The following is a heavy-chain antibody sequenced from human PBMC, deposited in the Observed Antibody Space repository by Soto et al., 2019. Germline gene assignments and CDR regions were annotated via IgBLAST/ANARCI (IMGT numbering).Heavy chain of an antibody. V-gene: IGHV3-21*01. Sequence: ESGGGLVKPGGSLRLSCAASGFTFSSYSMNWVRQAPGKGLEWVSSISSSSSYIYYADSVKGRFTISRDNAKNSLYLQMNSLRAEDTAVYYCARELSSYWYFDLWGRGTLVTVSS. CDR1: GFTFSSYS. J-gene: IGHJ2*01. CDR3: ARELSSYWYFDL. CDR2: ISSSSSYI.